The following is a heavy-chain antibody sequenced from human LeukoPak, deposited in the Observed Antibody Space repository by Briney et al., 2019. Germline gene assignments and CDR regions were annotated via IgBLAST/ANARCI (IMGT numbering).Heavy chain of an antibody. D-gene: IGHD3-3*01. J-gene: IGHJ5*02. Sequence: GGSLRRSCAASGFSFSYYWMSWVRQAPGKGLEWVAKIKQDRSEKYYVDSVKGRFTISRDNAKKSLYLQMSSLRAEDTAVYYCARDAEVGTLFGVLSRYNWFDPWGQGALVTVSS. V-gene: IGHV3-7*01. CDR3: ARDAEVGTLFGVLSRYNWFDP. CDR1: GFSFSYYW. CDR2: IKQDRSEK.